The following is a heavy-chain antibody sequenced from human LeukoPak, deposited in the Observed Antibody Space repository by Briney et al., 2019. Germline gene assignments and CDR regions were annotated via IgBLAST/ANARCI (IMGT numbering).Heavy chain of an antibody. V-gene: IGHV4-34*11. CDR2: MYYSGST. D-gene: IGHD4-23*01. J-gene: IGHJ4*02. CDR1: GGSFSGYY. Sequence: SETLSLTCAVYGGSFSGYYWSWIRQPPGKGLEWIGYMYYSGSTNYNPSLKSRVTISVDTSKNQFSLNLSSVTAADTALYYCARTGGGNGYFDYWGQGTLVTVSS. CDR3: ARTGGGNGYFDY.